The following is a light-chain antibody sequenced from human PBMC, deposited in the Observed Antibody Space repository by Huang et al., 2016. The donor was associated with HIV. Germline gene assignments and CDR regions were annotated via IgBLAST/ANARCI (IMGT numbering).Light chain of an antibody. V-gene: IGKV3-20*01. Sequence: DIVLTQSPGTLSLSPGARAALSCRASQNITNNYLAWYQQRSGQAPRLLIYGASNRAMGIPDRFSGSGSGTDFTLSINRLEPQDSAVYYCQQYLSSPLTFGGGTNVEIK. CDR3: QQYLSSPLT. J-gene: IGKJ4*01. CDR2: GAS. CDR1: QNITNNY.